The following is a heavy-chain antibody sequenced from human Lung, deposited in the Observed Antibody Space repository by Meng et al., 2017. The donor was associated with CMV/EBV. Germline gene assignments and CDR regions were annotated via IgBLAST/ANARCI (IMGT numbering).Heavy chain of an antibody. D-gene: IGHD3-10*01. CDR2: IKEDGSEK. CDR1: GFIFSNYW. J-gene: IGHJ6*02. Sequence: GESXKISXAASGFIFSNYWMTWVRQAPGKGLEWVANIKEDGSEKSYVDSVKGRFTISRDNAKNSLSLEMNSLRAEDMAVYYCAREQGAMGGNYYYAMDVWGQGTTVTVSS. CDR3: AREQGAMGGNYYYAMDV. V-gene: IGHV3-7*01.